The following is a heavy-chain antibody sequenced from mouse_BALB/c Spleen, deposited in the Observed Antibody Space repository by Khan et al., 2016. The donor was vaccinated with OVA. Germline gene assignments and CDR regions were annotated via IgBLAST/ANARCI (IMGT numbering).Heavy chain of an antibody. D-gene: IGHD2-14*01. J-gene: IGHJ4*01. Sequence: VQLLETGPGLVKPSQSLSLTCTVTGYSITSDYAWNWIRQFPGNKLEWMGYISSTGGTSYNPSLKSRISITRDTSKNQFFLQLKSVTTEDTATYYCARSLYYSYGYALDCWGRGTSVTVSS. V-gene: IGHV3-2*02. CDR1: GYSITSDYA. CDR3: ARSLYYSYGYALDC. CDR2: ISSTGGT.